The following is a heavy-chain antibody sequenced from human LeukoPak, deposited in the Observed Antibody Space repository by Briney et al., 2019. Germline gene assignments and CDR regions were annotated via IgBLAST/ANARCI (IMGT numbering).Heavy chain of an antibody. J-gene: IGHJ3*02. CDR2: NIASGGGA. V-gene: IGHV3-23*01. Sequence: GGSLRLSCAASGFTFSSYAMTCVRQAPGRGLEWSGLNIASGGGAYYTASVKGRLTISRDTPKNTWYLQVNSLRAEDTAVYYCAVAGVGPFDIWGQGTMVIVSS. D-gene: IGHD6-19*01. CDR1: GFTFSSYA. CDR3: AVAGVGPFDI.